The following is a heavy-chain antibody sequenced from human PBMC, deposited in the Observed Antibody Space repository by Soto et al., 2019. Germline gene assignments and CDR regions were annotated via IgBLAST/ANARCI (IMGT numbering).Heavy chain of an antibody. Sequence: GASVKVSCKASGYTFTSYGIHWVRQAPGQRLEWMGWINAANGDTKYSPKFQGRVTITRDTSASTAYMELGSLRSEDTAVYYCVRRHVSATGIDWFDPWGQGTMVTVYS. V-gene: IGHV1-3*01. CDR1: GYTFTSYG. J-gene: IGHJ5*02. D-gene: IGHD6-13*01. CDR3: VRRHVSATGIDWFDP. CDR2: INAANGDT.